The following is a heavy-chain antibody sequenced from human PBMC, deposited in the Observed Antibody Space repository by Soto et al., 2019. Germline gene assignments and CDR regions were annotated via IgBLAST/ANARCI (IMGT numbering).Heavy chain of an antibody. CDR3: VGSAGGSPPWFDI. J-gene: IGHJ3*02. CDR1: GYTFTSYA. D-gene: IGHD3-16*01. Sequence: GASVKVSCKASGYTFTSYALHWVRQAPGQRLEWMGWINAGNGDTKYSQKFEGSVTITRDISATTVYMELSSLRSEDTAVYFCVGSAGGSPPWFDIWGQGTMVTVSS. V-gene: IGHV1-3*01. CDR2: INAGNGDT.